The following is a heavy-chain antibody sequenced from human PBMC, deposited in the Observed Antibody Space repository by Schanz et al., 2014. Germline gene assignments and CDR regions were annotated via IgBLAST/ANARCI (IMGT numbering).Heavy chain of an antibody. CDR1: GYTFSSYG. D-gene: IGHD3-10*01. V-gene: IGHV1-18*01. Sequence: QVQLVQSGAEVKKPGASVKVSCKASGYTFSSYGIKWVRQAPGQGLEWMGWISAYNGHTDYAQKLQGRVTLTTDTSTSTAYMELRDLRSDDTAVYYCARAKRFGDMDVWGQGTTVTVPS. CDR3: ARAKRFGDMDV. J-gene: IGHJ6*02. CDR2: ISAYNGHT.